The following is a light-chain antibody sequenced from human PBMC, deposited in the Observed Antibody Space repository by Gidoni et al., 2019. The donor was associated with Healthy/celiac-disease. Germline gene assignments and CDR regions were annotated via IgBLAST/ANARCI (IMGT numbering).Light chain of an antibody. CDR2: EVS. V-gene: IGLV2-14*01. J-gene: IGLJ1*01. Sequence: QSALPQPASVSASPGPSITISCTGTSSDVGGYNYVSWYQQHPGKAPKLMIYEVSNRPSGVSNRFSGSKSGNTASLTISGLQAEDEADYYCSSYTSSSTYVFGTGTKVTVL. CDR1: SSDVGGYNY. CDR3: SSYTSSSTYV.